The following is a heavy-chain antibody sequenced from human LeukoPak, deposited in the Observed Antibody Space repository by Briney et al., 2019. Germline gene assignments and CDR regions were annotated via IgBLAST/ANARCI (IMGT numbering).Heavy chain of an antibody. J-gene: IGHJ4*02. Sequence: GGSLRLSCAASGFTFSSYWMSWVRQAPGKGLEWVANIKQDGSEKYYVDSVKGRFTISRDNAKNSLYLQMNSLRAEDTAVYYCAAQKRGSSRPYYFDYWGQGTLVTVSS. V-gene: IGHV3-7*01. D-gene: IGHD3-16*02. CDR1: GFTFSSYW. CDR3: AAQKRGSSRPYYFDY. CDR2: IKQDGSEK.